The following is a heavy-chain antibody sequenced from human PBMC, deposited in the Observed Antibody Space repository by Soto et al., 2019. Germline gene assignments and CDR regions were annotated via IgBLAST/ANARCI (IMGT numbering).Heavy chain of an antibody. D-gene: IGHD6-13*01. CDR2: IWYDGSNK. CDR3: ATAIAAAGFFNY. J-gene: IGHJ4*02. CDR1: GFTFSSYS. Sequence: QVQLVESGGGVVQPGRSLRLSCAASGFTFSSYSMHWVRQAPGKGLEWVAVIWYDGSNKYYADSVKGRFTISRDNSKNTLYLQMNSLRAEDSAVYYCATAIAAAGFFNYWGQGTLVTVSS. V-gene: IGHV3-33*01.